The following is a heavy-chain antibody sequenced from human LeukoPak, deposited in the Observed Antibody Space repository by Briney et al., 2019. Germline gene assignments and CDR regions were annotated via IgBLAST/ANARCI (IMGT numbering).Heavy chain of an antibody. CDR1: GFTFSNYA. CDR2: ISANGGGT. V-gene: IGHV3-23*01. CDR3: AKGSSPFDY. Sequence: GGSLRLSYAASGFTFSNYAMSWVRQAPGKGLEWVSAISANGGGTYYADSVKGRFTISRDNSKNTLYLQMNSLRAEDTAVYYCAKGSSPFDYWGQGTLVTVSS. D-gene: IGHD6-13*01. J-gene: IGHJ4*02.